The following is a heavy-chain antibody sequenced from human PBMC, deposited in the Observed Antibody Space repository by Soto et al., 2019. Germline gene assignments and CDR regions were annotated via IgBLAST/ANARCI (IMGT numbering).Heavy chain of an antibody. D-gene: IGHD2-2*02. CDR3: ARILCSSTSCYTFDY. J-gene: IGHJ4*02. CDR1: GFTFSSYW. Sequence: EVQVVESGGGLVQPGGSLRLSCAASGFTFSSYWMSWVRQAPGKGLEWVANMRQDGSEKYYVDSVKGRFTISRDNAKNSLYMQMNGLRAEDTAVYYCARILCSSTSCYTFDYWGQGTLVTVSS. CDR2: MRQDGSEK. V-gene: IGHV3-7*03.